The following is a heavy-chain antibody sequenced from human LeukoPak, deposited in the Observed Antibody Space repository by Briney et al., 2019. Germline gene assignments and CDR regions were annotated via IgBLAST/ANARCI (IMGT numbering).Heavy chain of an antibody. Sequence: GGSLRLSCAASGFTFSSYAMSWVRQAPGKGLEWVSAISGSGGSTYYADSVKGRFTISRDNSKNTLYLQMNSLRAEDTAVYYCARATPVLRFLEWLPPFDYWGQGTLVTVSS. J-gene: IGHJ4*02. D-gene: IGHD3-3*01. V-gene: IGHV3-23*01. CDR1: GFTFSSYA. CDR2: ISGSGGST. CDR3: ARATPVLRFLEWLPPFDY.